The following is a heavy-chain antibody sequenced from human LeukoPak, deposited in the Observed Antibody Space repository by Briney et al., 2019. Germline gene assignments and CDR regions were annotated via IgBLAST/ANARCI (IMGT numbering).Heavy chain of an antibody. CDR3: ARGRKWGESGFDY. Sequence: SQTLSLTCALSGDGVSTNSAAWGWVRQTPWRGLEWLGRTYYRSQWYNDYAVSVKSRITVNPDTPKNQFSLQLKSVTPEDTAVYYCARGRKWGESGFDYWGQGTLVTVSS. J-gene: IGHJ4*02. D-gene: IGHD1-26*01. CDR1: GDGVSTNSAA. V-gene: IGHV6-1*01. CDR2: TYYRSQWYN.